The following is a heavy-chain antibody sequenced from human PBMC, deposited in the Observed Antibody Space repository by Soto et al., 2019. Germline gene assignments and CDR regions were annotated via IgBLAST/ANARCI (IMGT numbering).Heavy chain of an antibody. CDR1: GFTLSSYS. CDR3: ARVVGDGWFDP. CDR2: ISYNGGKT. V-gene: IGHV3-64*01. Sequence: EVQLVESGGGLVQPGGSLRLSCAASGFTLSSYSIHWVRQAPGKGLEYVSAISYNGGKTYYANSVEGRFTISRDTSKNTLYLQMDSLRVEDMAVYDCARVVGDGWFDPWGQGTLVTVSS. D-gene: IGHD4-17*01. J-gene: IGHJ5*02.